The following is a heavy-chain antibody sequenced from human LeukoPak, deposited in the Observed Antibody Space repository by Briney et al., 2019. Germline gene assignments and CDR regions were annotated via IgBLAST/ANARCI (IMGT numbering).Heavy chain of an antibody. CDR2: INPNSGGT. CDR3: ATYYYDSSGYYYTDAFDI. CDR1: GYPFSNYD. J-gene: IGHJ3*02. V-gene: IGHV1-2*02. Sequence: ASVKVSCKASGYPFSNYDINWVRQAPGQGLEWMGWINPNSGGTNYAQKFQGRVTMTRDTSISTAYMELSRLRSDDTAVYYCATYYYDSSGYYYTDAFDIWGQGTMVTVSS. D-gene: IGHD3-22*01.